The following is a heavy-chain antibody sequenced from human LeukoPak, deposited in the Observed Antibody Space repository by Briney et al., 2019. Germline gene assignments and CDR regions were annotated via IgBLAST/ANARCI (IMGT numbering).Heavy chain of an antibody. CDR3: ARDSYTGNYFEDTFDI. J-gene: IGHJ3*02. Sequence: SETLSHTCTVSGGSINNYYWSWIRQPPGKGLEWIGHISYSGNTNYNSSLRSRVTISVDTSNNQFSLRLSSVTAADTAVYYCARDSYTGNYFEDTFDIWGQGTMVTVSS. CDR2: ISYSGNT. D-gene: IGHD1-26*01. V-gene: IGHV4-59*01. CDR1: GGSINNYY.